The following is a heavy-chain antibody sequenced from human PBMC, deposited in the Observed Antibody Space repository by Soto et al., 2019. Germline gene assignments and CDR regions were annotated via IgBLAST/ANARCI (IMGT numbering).Heavy chain of an antibody. Sequence: ASVKVSFKASGGTFSSYAISWLRQAPGQGLEWMGGIIPIFGTANYAQKFQGRVTITADESTSTAYMELSSLRSEDTAVYYCARALEMATIMYWGQGTLVTVSS. CDR1: GGTFSSYA. CDR3: ARALEMATIMY. J-gene: IGHJ4*02. CDR2: IIPIFGTA. V-gene: IGHV1-69*13. D-gene: IGHD5-12*01.